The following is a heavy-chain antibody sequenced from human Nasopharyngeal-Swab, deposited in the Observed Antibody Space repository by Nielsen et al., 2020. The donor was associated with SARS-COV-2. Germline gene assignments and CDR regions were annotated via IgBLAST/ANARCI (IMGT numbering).Heavy chain of an antibody. J-gene: IGHJ6*02. V-gene: IGHV3-53*01. CDR1: GFSVSYNY. CDR2: IYSRGET. Sequence: GESLKISCEVSGFSVSYNYMSWVRQAPGKGLEWVAVIYSRGETHYTDSVRGRFTISRDNSKNMVNLQLNSLRAEDTAVYYCARGQWFGESLGSWGMDVWGQGTTVTVSS. D-gene: IGHD3-10*01. CDR3: ARGQWFGESLGSWGMDV.